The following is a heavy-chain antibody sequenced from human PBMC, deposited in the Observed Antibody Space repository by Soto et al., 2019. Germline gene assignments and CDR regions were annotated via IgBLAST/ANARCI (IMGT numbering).Heavy chain of an antibody. CDR3: AKEGPFSRNSGCRAALHV. CDR2: ISDSGNNT. D-gene: IGHD6-25*01. Sequence: PGGSLRLSCAASGFTFSIFAMGWVRQAPGKGLEWVSTISDSGNNTFSADSVKGRFTISRDNSKNTLYLEMNSLRAEDTAIYYCAKEGPFSRNSGCRAALHVWGQGTKVTVSS. J-gene: IGHJ3*01. V-gene: IGHV3-23*01. CDR1: GFTFSIFA.